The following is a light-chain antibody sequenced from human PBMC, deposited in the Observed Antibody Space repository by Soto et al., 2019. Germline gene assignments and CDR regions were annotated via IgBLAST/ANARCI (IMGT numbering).Light chain of an antibody. J-gene: IGKJ1*01. CDR2: DAS. Sequence: DIQMTQSPSTLAASVGDRVTITGRASQSISSWLAWYQQKPGKAPKLLIYDASSLESGVPSRFSGSGSGTEFTLTISSLQPDDFATYYCQQYNSYWTFGQGTKV. CDR3: QQYNSYWT. CDR1: QSISSW. V-gene: IGKV1-5*01.